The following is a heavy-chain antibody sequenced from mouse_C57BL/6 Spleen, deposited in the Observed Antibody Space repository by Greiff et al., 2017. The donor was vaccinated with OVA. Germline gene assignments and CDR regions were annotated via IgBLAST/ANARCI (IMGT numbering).Heavy chain of an antibody. CDR3: ARRVLLWSTGAMDY. CDR2: IDPSDSYT. D-gene: IGHD2-1*01. J-gene: IGHJ4*01. CDR1: GYTFTSYW. Sequence: VQLQQPGAELVRPGTSVKLSCKASGYTFTSYWMHWVKQRPGQGLEWIGVIDPSDSYTNYNQKFKGKATLTVDTSSSTAYMQLSSLTSEDSAVYYCARRVLLWSTGAMDYWGQGTSVTVSS. V-gene: IGHV1-59*01.